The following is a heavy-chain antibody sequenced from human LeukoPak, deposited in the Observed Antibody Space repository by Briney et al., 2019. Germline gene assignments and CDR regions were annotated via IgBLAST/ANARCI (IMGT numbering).Heavy chain of an antibody. D-gene: IGHD3-10*01. CDR3: ARDQTYSGSGIYTYFDY. J-gene: IGHJ4*02. V-gene: IGHV4-61*02. Sequence: SETLSLTCAVSGGSISSGSYYWSWIRQPAGKGLEWIGRIYTSGSTNYNPSLRSRVTISADTSKNHFSLKLTSVTAADTAVYYCARDQTYSGSGIYTYFDYWGQGILVTVSS. CDR1: GGSISSGSYY. CDR2: IYTSGST.